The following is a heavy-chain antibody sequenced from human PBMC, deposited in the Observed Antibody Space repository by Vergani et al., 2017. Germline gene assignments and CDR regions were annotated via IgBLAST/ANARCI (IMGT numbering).Heavy chain of an antibody. D-gene: IGHD3-16*02. J-gene: IGHJ6*02. CDR3: ARSRYDYVWGSYRHYYYGMDV. CDR1: GYSFTSYW. Sequence: EVQLVQSGAEVKKPGESLKISCTGSGYSFTSYWIGWVRQMPGKGLEWMGIIYPGDSDTRYSPSFQGQVTISADKSISTAYLQWSSLKASDTAMYYCARSRYDYVWGSYRHYYYGMDVWGQGTTVTVSS. CDR2: IYPGDSDT. V-gene: IGHV5-51*01.